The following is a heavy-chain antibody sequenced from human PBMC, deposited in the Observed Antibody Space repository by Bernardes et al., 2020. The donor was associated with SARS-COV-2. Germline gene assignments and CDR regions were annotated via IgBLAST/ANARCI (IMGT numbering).Heavy chain of an antibody. CDR3: ATDTMVRGVIMPIGYYYYYGMDV. J-gene: IGHJ6*02. V-gene: IGHV1-24*01. CDR2: FDPEDGET. D-gene: IGHD3-10*01. Sequence: ASVKVSCKVSGYTLTELSMHWVRQAPGKGLEWMGGFDPEDGETIYAQKFQGRVTMTEDTSTDTAYMELSSLRSEDTAVYYCATDTMVRGVIMPIGYYYYYGMDVWGQGTTVTVSS. CDR1: GYTLTELS.